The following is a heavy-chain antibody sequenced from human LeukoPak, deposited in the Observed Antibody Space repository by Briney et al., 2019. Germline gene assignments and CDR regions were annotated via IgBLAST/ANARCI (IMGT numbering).Heavy chain of an antibody. CDR1: GFTFSSYA. CDR3: ARIPWEYSSSSDLDY. Sequence: GSLRLSCAASGFTFSSYAMSWVRQAPGKGLEWIGSIYYSGSTYYNPSLKSRVTISVDTSKNQFSLKLSSVTAADTAVYYCARIPWEYSSSSDLDYWGQGTLVTVSS. CDR2: IYYSGST. J-gene: IGHJ4*02. D-gene: IGHD6-6*01. V-gene: IGHV4-39*01.